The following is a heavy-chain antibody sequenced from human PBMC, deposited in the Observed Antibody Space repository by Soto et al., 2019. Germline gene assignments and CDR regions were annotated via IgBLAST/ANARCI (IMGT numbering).Heavy chain of an antibody. CDR3: ARDLHYYGSGSDDKGYYGMDV. D-gene: IGHD3-10*01. V-gene: IGHV3-66*01. CDR1: GFTVSSNY. CDR2: IYSGGST. Sequence: GGSLRLSCAASGFTVSSNYMSWVRQAPGKGLEWVSVIYSGGSTYYADSVKGRFTISRDNSKNTLDLQMNSLRAEDTAVYYGARDLHYYGSGSDDKGYYGMDVWGQGTTVTVSS. J-gene: IGHJ6*02.